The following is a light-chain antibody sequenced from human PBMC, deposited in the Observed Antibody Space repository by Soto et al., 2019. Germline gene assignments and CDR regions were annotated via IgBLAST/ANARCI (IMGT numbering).Light chain of an antibody. CDR3: QVWDSSSDHVI. V-gene: IGLV3-21*02. Sequence: SSELTQPPSVSVAPGQTARLTCGGDNVGSKGVHWFQQRPGQAPVLVVYDDGGRPSGILERFSGSNSGNTATLTIISVEAGDEADYYCQVWDSSSDHVIFGGGTKVTVL. J-gene: IGLJ2*01. CDR1: NVGSKG. CDR2: DDG.